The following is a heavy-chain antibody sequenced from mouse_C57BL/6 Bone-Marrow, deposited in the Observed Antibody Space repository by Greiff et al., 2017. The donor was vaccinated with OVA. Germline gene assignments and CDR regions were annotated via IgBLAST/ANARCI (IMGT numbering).Heavy chain of an antibody. Sequence: VQLQQSGAELVKPGASVKLSCKASGYTFTEYTIHWVKQRSGQGLEWIGWFYPGSGSIKYNENFKAKATLLADNSSSTAYMELSRMTSDDSAVYYCARHEEGYYYKAWFAYWGQGTLVTVSA. V-gene: IGHV1-62-2*01. D-gene: IGHD1-1*01. CDR2: FYPGSGSI. J-gene: IGHJ3*01. CDR3: ARHEEGYYYKAWFAY. CDR1: GYTFTEYT.